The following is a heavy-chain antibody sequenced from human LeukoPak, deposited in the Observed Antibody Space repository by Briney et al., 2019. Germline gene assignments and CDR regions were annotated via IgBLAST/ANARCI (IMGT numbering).Heavy chain of an antibody. V-gene: IGHV3-9*01. J-gene: IGHJ1*01. CDR2: VSWNSVTT. D-gene: IGHD2-21*01. Sequence: GMSLRLSCAATGLAFDDYALHWVRQAPGKGLEWVSGVSWNSVTTGYGESVKGRFTISRDNAKNSLFLQMDSLRPEDTGFYYCAKDRAQGVPFRVIDHWGQGTLVTVTS. CDR3: AKDRAQGVPFRVIDH. CDR1: GLAFDDYA.